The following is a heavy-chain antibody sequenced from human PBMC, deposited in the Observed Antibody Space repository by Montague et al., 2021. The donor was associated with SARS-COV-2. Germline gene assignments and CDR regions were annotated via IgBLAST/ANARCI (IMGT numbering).Heavy chain of an antibody. V-gene: IGHV4-39*01. Sequence: SETLSLTCTVSGSSISGSNYYWAWIRQPPGKGLEWIGSIYYSGSTYDNPSLKSRVSISVDTSKNQFSLKLNSMTAADTAVYYCARLLLELPGDYWGQGTLVTVSS. D-gene: IGHD1-7*01. CDR3: ARLLLELPGDY. J-gene: IGHJ4*02. CDR2: IYYSGST. CDR1: GSSISGSNYY.